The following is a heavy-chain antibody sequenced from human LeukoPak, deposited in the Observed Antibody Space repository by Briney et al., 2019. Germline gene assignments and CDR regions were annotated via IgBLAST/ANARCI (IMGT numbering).Heavy chain of an antibody. CDR1: GFTFDDYA. CDR2: ISGDGGTI. CDR3: AKELYGNPSGY. V-gene: IGHV3-23*01. D-gene: IGHD2-8*01. J-gene: IGHJ4*02. Sequence: GSLRLSCAASGFTFDDYAMHWVRQPPGKGLEWVSAISGDGGTISYAASVRGRFTISRDNAKNTLFLQMSSLRAGDTALYYCAKELYGNPSGYWGQGTRVTVSS.